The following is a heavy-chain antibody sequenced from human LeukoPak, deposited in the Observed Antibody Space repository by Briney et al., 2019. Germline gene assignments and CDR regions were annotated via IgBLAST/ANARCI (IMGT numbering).Heavy chain of an antibody. V-gene: IGHV4-34*01. J-gene: IGHJ5*02. CDR1: GGSFSGYY. CDR2: INHSGST. D-gene: IGHD6-19*01. Sequence: SETLSLTCAVYGGSFSGYYWSWIRQPPGKGLEWIGEINHSGSTNYNPSLKSRVTISVDTSKNQFSLKLSSVTAADTAVYYCARYSSGFDWFDPWGQGTLVTVSS. CDR3: ARYSSGFDWFDP.